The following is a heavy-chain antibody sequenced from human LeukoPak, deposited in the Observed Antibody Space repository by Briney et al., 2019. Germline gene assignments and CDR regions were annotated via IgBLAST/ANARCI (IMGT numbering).Heavy chain of an antibody. CDR1: GGSFSGYY. CDR3: ARSQDCSSTSCYVGFDY. J-gene: IGHJ4*02. CDR2: IYYSGST. Sequence: PSETLSLTCAVYGGSFSGYYWSWIRQHPGKGLEWIGYIYYSGSTYYNPSLKSRVTISVDTSKNQFSLKLSSVTAADTAVYYCARSQDCSSTSCYVGFDYWGQGTLVTVSS. V-gene: IGHV4-31*11. D-gene: IGHD2-2*01.